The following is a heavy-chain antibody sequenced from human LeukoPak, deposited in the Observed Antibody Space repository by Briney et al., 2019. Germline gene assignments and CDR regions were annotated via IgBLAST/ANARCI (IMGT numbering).Heavy chain of an antibody. CDR1: GYTFTSYD. CDR3: ARGQQLHFTLNWFDP. V-gene: IGHV1-8*01. Sequence: VASVKVSCKASGYTFTSYDINWVRQATGQGLEWMGWMNPNSGNTGYAQKFQGRVTMTRNTSISTAYMELSSLRSEDTAVYYCARGQQLHFTLNWFDPWGQGTLVTVSS. D-gene: IGHD6-13*01. CDR2: MNPNSGNT. J-gene: IGHJ5*02.